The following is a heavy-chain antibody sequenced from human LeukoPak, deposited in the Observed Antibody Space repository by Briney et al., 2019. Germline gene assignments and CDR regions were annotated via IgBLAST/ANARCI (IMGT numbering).Heavy chain of an antibody. CDR2: IWYYGSSK. J-gene: IGHJ3*02. D-gene: IGHD3-16*01. V-gene: IGHV3-33*01. CDR3: AREGDRENHYDAFDI. CDR1: TFTFSFYA. Sequence: GGSLRLSCAPSTFTFSFYAMLWVRQAPGKSLEWVALIWYYGSSKYYEESAKGRFTISRDISKNTLYLQMNSLRAEDAAMYYCAREGDRENHYDAFDIWGQGTMVTVSS.